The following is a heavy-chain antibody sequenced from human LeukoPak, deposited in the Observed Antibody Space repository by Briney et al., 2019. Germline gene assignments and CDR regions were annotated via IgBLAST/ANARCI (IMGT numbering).Heavy chain of an antibody. D-gene: IGHD6-19*01. CDR1: GFTFISYW. J-gene: IGHJ4*02. CDR3: ATRLTSGWNGFDD. V-gene: IGHV3-7*03. CDR2: IRQDGSEK. Sequence: GGSLRLSCAASGFTFISYWMTWVRQAPGKGLEWVASIRQDGSEKYYVDSMKGRFTISRDNAKNSLFLQMSSLRAEDTAVYYCATRLTSGWNGFDDWGQGTLVTVSS.